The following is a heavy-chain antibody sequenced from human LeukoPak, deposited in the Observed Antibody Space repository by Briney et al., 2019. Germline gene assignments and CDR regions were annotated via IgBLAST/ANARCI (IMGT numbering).Heavy chain of an antibody. CDR3: ATHPRVVTPGGDAFDI. CDR1: GYTLTELS. CDR2: FDPEDGET. Sequence: ASVKVSCKVSGYTLTELSMHWVRQAPGKGLEFMGGFDPEDGETIYAQKFQGRVTMTEDTSTDTAYMELSSLRSEDTAVYYCATHPRVVTPGGDAFDIWGQGTMVTVSS. J-gene: IGHJ3*02. D-gene: IGHD4-23*01. V-gene: IGHV1-24*01.